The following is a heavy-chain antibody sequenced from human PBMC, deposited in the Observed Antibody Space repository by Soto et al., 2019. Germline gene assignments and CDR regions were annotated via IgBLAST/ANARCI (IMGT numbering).Heavy chain of an antibody. V-gene: IGHV6-1*01. Sequence: SQTLSLTCAISWHSVSSYSAAWNWIRQSPSGGLEWLGRTYYRSRFFSDYAESVKSRIIINPDTSKNQFSLQLKSVTPEDTAVYYCARDRYSSSGWFDPWGQGTPVTV. CDR3: ARDRYSSSGWFDP. D-gene: IGHD6-6*01. CDR2: TYYRSRFFS. J-gene: IGHJ5*02. CDR1: WHSVSSYSAA.